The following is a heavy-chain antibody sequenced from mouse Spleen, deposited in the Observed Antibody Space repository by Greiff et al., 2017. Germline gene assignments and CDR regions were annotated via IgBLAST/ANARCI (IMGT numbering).Heavy chain of an antibody. V-gene: IGHV10-1*01. J-gene: IGHJ4*01. CDR3: VRRSNYAMDY. CDR2: IRSKSNNYAT. D-gene: IGHD1-1*01. CDR1: GFSFNTYA. Sequence: EADGGLVQPKGSLKLSCAASGFSFNTYAMHWVRQAPGKGWEWVARIRSKSNNYATYYADSVIDRFTSSRDDSESMLYLQMNNLKTEDTAMYYCVRRSNYAMDYWGQGTSVTVSS.